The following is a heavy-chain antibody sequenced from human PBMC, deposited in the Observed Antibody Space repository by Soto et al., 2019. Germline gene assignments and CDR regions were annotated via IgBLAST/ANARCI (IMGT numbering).Heavy chain of an antibody. CDR3: AKSYYYWGGKSSYYFDF. D-gene: IGHD3-10*01. Sequence: GGSLRLSCAASGFIFGNYAMTWVRQAPGKGLEWVSAVTGSGGSTYYADSVKGRFSISRDNSKNTLHLQMNALRAEDTAVYYCAKSYYYWGGKSSYYFDFWGQGTLVTVSS. V-gene: IGHV3-23*01. J-gene: IGHJ4*02. CDR2: VTGSGGST. CDR1: GFIFGNYA.